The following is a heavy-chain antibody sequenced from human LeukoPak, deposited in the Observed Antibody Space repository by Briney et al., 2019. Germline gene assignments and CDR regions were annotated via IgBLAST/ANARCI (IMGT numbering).Heavy chain of an antibody. V-gene: IGHV1-8*01. CDR1: GYTFTSYD. CDR2: MNPNSGNT. Sequence: ASVKVSCKASGYTFTSYDINWVRQATGQGLEWMGWMNPNSGNTGYAQKFQGRVTMTRNTSISTAYMELSSLRSEDTAVYYCARDRVMLGIAAVVAFDYWGQGTLVTVSS. J-gene: IGHJ4*02. D-gene: IGHD6-13*01. CDR3: ARDRVMLGIAAVVAFDY.